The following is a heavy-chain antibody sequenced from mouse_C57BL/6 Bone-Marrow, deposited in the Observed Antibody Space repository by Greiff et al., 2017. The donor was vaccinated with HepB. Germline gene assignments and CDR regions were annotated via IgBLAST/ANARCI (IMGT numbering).Heavy chain of an antibody. CDR1: GYTFTDYY. V-gene: IGHV1-26*01. Sequence: EVQLQQSGPELVKPGASVKISCKASGYTFTDYYMNWVKQSHGKSLEWIGDINPNNGGTSYNQKFKGKATLTVDKSSSTAYMELRSLTSEDSAVYYCARCSFFDYWGQGTTLTVSS. J-gene: IGHJ2*01. CDR2: INPNNGGT. CDR3: ARCSFFDY.